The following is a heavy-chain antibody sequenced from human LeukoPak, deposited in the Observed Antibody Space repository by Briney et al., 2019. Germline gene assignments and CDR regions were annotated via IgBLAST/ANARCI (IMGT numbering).Heavy chain of an antibody. J-gene: IGHJ4*02. CDR1: GYTFTSYA. Sequence: GASVKVSCKASGYTFTSYAMHWVRQAPGQGLEWMGWINPNSGGTNYAQKFQGWVTMTRDTSISTAYMELSRLRSDGTAVYYCARGDRITMVRGVITKKFDYWGQGTLVTVSS. CDR2: INPNSGGT. D-gene: IGHD3-10*01. CDR3: ARGDRITMVRGVITKKFDY. V-gene: IGHV1-2*04.